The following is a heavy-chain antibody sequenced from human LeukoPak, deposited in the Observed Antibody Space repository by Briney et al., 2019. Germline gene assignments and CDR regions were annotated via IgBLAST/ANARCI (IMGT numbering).Heavy chain of an antibody. Sequence: GGSLRLSCAASGFTLRSYTMNWVRQAPGKGLEWVSSIGISSNKIYYADSVKGRFIISRDNAKNSVYLQMNSLRAEDTAVYYCAREAVAGIDYWGQGTLVTVSS. CDR2: IGISSNKI. CDR1: GFTLRSYT. J-gene: IGHJ4*02. CDR3: AREAVAGIDY. V-gene: IGHV3-21*01. D-gene: IGHD6-19*01.